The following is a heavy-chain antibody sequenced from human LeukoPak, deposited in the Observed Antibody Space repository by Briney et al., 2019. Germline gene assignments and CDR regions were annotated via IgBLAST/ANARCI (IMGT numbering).Heavy chain of an antibody. CDR1: GGSISSYY. J-gene: IGHJ4*02. CDR2: IYYSGST. V-gene: IGHV4-59*01. Sequence: PSETLSLTCTVSGGSISSYYWSWIRQPPGKGLEWIGYIYYSGSTNYNPSLKSRVTISVDTSKNQFSLKLSSVTAADTAMYYCARTNYCGSTSCRYFDYWGQGTLVTVSS. D-gene: IGHD2-2*01. CDR3: ARTNYCGSTSCRYFDY.